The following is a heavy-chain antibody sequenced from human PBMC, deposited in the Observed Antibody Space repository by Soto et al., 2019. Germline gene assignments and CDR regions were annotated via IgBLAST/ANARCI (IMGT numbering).Heavy chain of an antibody. CDR1: GDSVSSGAYY. Sequence: GDSVSSGAYYWSWIRQPPGKGLEWIGYVYYSGSTSYNPSLETGVTISVDTSKNQFSLKLTSVTPADTAIYYCARVKRSTSRLDYWGQGILVTVSS. V-gene: IGHV4-61*08. D-gene: IGHD1-26*01. CDR3: ARVKRSTSRLDY. CDR2: VYYSGST. J-gene: IGHJ4*02.